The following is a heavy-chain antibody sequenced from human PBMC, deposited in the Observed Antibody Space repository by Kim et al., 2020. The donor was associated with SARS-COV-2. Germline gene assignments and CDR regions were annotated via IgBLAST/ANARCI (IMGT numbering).Heavy chain of an antibody. Sequence: GGSLRLSCATSGSTFSGYGMHWVRQAPGKGLGWVGLISYDGGKKHYADSVKGRFTISRDNSKNTLYLQMNSLRAEDTAVYYCARELGVAAVDYWGQGTLVTVSS. D-gene: IGHD2-15*01. CDR2: ISYDGGKK. J-gene: IGHJ4*02. CDR3: ARELGVAAVDY. CDR1: GSTFSGYG. V-gene: IGHV3-33*05.